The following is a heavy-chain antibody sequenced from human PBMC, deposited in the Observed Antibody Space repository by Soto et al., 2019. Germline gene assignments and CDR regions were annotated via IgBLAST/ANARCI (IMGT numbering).Heavy chain of an antibody. D-gene: IGHD6-13*01. V-gene: IGHV6-1*01. Sequence: SQTLSLTCAISGDSVSSNSAAWNWIRQSPSRGLEWLGRTYYRSKWYNDYAVSVKSRITIKPDTSKNQFALQLNSVTPEDTAVYYCARGSSRIAAAGTLNWFDPWGQGTLVTVSS. J-gene: IGHJ5*02. CDR2: TYYRSKWYN. CDR1: GDSVSSNSAA. CDR3: ARGSSRIAAAGTLNWFDP.